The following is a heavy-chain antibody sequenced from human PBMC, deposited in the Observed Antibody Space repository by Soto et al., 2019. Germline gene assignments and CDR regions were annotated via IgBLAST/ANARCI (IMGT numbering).Heavy chain of an antibody. CDR3: ARERSVGYCITTTCPKPFYYYAMDV. V-gene: IGHV1-69*12. Sequence: QVQLVQSGAEVKKPGSSLKVSCKASGGTFTNYAFSWVRQAPGQGPEWMGGIIPIFGTPDYAQKFQGRVIITADESTRTVSMELNSLRSDVTAVYYCARERSVGYCITTTCPKPFYYYAMDVWGQGTTVTVSS. CDR2: IIPIFGTP. J-gene: IGHJ6*02. CDR1: GGTFTNYA. D-gene: IGHD2-2*01.